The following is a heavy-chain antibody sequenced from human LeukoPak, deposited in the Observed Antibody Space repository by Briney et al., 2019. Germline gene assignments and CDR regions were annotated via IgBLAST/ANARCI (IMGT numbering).Heavy chain of an antibody. Sequence: GGSLRLSCSGSGFTFEDSAMYWVRQTPGKGLEWVSLISGDGSRTYCEDSVKGRFTISRVNGKNSLYLQMNSLRNEDTALYYCAKGYYSDYSGPPHYWGQGTLVTVSS. CDR2: ISGDGSRT. J-gene: IGHJ4*02. CDR1: GFTFEDSA. V-gene: IGHV3-43*02. CDR3: AKGYYSDYSGPPHY. D-gene: IGHD3-22*01.